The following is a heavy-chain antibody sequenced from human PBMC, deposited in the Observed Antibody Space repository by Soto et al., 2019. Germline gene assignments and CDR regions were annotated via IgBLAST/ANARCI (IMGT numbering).Heavy chain of an antibody. V-gene: IGHV4-34*01. D-gene: IGHD2-8*01. CDR2: INHSGNI. CDR3: ARGNGMTLAVQVDAPDQYYLDS. CDR1: GGSFSGYY. Sequence: SGTLSLTCAVYGGSFSGYYWNWIRQPPGKGLEWIGEINHSGNINYNPSLKSRVTISVDASKNQFSLNLRSVTAADTAIYYCARGNGMTLAVQVDAPDQYYLDSCSQGPLVTVSS. J-gene: IGHJ4*02.